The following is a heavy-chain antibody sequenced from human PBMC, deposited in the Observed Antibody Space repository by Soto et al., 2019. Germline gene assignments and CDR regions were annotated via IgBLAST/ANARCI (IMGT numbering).Heavy chain of an antibody. Sequence: SLRLSCAASGFTFSNYAMTWVRQAPGRGLEWVSVITGGGDTAYYADSVKGRFTISRDNSKNTLYLQMNSLRAEDTALYYCAKRDRSNWSYFDYWGQGTLVTVSS. J-gene: IGHJ4*02. CDR2: ITGGGDTA. V-gene: IGHV3-23*01. CDR1: GFTFSNYA. CDR3: AKRDRSNWSYFDY. D-gene: IGHD1-20*01.